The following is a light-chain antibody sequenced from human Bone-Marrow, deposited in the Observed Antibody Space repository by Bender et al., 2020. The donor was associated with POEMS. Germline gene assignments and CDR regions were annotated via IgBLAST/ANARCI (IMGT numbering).Light chain of an antibody. CDR3: SSYTSTSRWV. CDR1: SSDVGGYDY. CDR2: DVS. J-gene: IGLJ3*02. Sequence: QSALTQPPSASGSPGQSVTISCTGTSSDVGGYDYVSWYQQHPGKAPKLIIYDVSKRPSGVPDRFSGSKSGNTASLTISGLQAEDEADYFCSSYTSTSRWVFGGGTKLTVL. V-gene: IGLV2-8*01.